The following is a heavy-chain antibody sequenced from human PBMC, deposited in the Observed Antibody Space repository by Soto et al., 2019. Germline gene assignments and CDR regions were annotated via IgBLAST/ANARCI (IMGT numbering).Heavy chain of an antibody. Sequence: GGSLRLSCAASGFTFDDYGMSWVHQAPGKGLEWVSGINWNGGSTGYADSVKGRFTISRDNAKNSLYLKMNSLRAEATALYLCARALVMNWYFDLWGRGTLVTVSS. V-gene: IGHV3-20*01. D-gene: IGHD1-26*01. CDR2: INWNGGST. CDR3: ARALVMNWYFDL. CDR1: GFTFDDYG. J-gene: IGHJ2*01.